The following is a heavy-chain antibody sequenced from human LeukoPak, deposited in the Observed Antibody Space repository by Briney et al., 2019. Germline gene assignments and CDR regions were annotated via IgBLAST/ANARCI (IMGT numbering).Heavy chain of an antibody. D-gene: IGHD3-3*01. CDR2: IYTSGST. CDR3: ARGLGGHYDFWSGYAPAGNWFDP. V-gene: IGHV4-4*07. J-gene: IGHJ5*02. Sequence: PSETLSLTCTVSGGSISSYYWSWIRQPAGKGLEWIGRIYTSGSTNYNPSLKSRVTMSVDTSKNQFSLKLSSVTAADTAVYYCARGLGGHYDFWSGYAPAGNWFDPWGQGTLVTVSS. CDR1: GGSISSYY.